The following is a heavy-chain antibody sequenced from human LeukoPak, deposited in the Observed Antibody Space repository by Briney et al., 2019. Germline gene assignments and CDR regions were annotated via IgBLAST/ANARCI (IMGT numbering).Heavy chain of an antibody. D-gene: IGHD2-21*01. J-gene: IGHJ5*02. CDR2: ISAYNGNT. CDR1: GYTFTSYG. V-gene: IGHV1-18*04. CDR3: AKHRFEVGRRAYNWFYP. Sequence: ASVKVSCKASGYTFTSYGISWVRQAPGQGLEWMGWISAYNGNTNYAQKLQGRVTMTTDTSTSTAYMELRSLRSDDTAVYYCAKHRFEVGRRAYNWFYPWGQGTLVTVSS.